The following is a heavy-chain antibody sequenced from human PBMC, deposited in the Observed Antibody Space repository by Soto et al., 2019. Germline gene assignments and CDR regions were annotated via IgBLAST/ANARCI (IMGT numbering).Heavy chain of an antibody. CDR2: IYYSGST. Sequence: PSETLSLTCTVSGGSISSYYWSWIRQPPGKGLEWIGYIYYSGSTNYNPSLKSRVTISVDTSKNQFSLKLSSVTAADTAVYYCARDREAARPYSCFDPWGQGTLVTVSS. CDR1: GGSISSYY. J-gene: IGHJ5*02. V-gene: IGHV4-59*01. D-gene: IGHD6-6*01. CDR3: ARDREAARPYSCFDP.